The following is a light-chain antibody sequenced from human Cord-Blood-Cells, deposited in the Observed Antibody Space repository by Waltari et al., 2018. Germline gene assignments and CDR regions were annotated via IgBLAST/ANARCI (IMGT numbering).Light chain of an antibody. CDR3: QQYNNWPPCT. Sequence: EILMTQSPPTLSASPGERATLSRRASHSVSSNLAWYQQKPGQAPRPLISGASTRATGIPARCSGSGSGTEFTLTSSSLQSGDFAVDYCQQYNNWPPCTFGQGTKLEIK. CDR2: GAS. J-gene: IGKJ2*02. V-gene: IGKV3-15*01. CDR1: HSVSSN.